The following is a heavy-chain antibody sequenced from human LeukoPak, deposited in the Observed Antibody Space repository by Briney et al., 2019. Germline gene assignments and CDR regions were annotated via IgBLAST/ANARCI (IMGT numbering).Heavy chain of an antibody. J-gene: IGHJ5*02. V-gene: IGHV4-59*01. D-gene: IGHD2-21*02. CDR1: GGSISNYY. Sequence: PSETLSLTCTVSGGSISNYYWSWMRQPPGKGLEWIGYIYYDGSTNYSPSLKSRVTISVDTSKNHFSLKLRSVTAADTAVYYCARERRGVVTAYNWFDPWGQGTLVTVSS. CDR3: ARERRGVVTAYNWFDP. CDR2: IYYDGST.